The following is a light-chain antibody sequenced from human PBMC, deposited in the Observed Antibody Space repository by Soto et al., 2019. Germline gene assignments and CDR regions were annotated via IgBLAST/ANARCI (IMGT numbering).Light chain of an antibody. Sequence: EIVLTQSPGTLSLSPGERATLSCRASQSVTSSCLAWYQQKPGQAPRLLIYGASTRATGIPDRFSGSGSGTDLTLTISRLEPEDVAVYYCQQYGSSETFGQGTKVEIK. J-gene: IGKJ1*01. V-gene: IGKV3-20*01. CDR2: GAS. CDR1: QSVTSSC. CDR3: QQYGSSET.